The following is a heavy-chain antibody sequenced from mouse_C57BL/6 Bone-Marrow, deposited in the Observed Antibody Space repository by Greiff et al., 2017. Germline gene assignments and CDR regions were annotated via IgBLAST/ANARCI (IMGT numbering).Heavy chain of an antibody. V-gene: IGHV5-15*01. CDR1: GFTFSDYG. J-gene: IGHJ1*03. CDR2: ISNLAYSI. Sequence: EVKLMESGGGLVQPGGSLKLSCAASGFTFSDYGMAWVRQAPRKGPEWVAFISNLAYSIYYADTVTGRFTISGENAKNTLYLEMSSLRSEDTAMYYCARPPVYSNYWYFDVWGTGTTVTVSS. CDR3: ARPPVYSNYWYFDV. D-gene: IGHD2-5*01.